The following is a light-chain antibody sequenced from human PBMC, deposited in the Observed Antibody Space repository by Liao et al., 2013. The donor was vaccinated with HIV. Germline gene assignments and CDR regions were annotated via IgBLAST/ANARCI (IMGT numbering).Light chain of an antibody. Sequence: SYVLTQPPSVSVAPGKTARITCGGNNIGSKSVHWYQQKPGQAPVLVIYQDSKRPSGIPERFSGSNSGNTATLTISGTQAMDEADYYCQVWHSSSDHWVFGGGTKLTVL. J-gene: IGLJ3*02. V-gene: IGLV3-21*04. CDR3: QVWHSSSDHWV. CDR2: QDS. CDR1: NIGSKS.